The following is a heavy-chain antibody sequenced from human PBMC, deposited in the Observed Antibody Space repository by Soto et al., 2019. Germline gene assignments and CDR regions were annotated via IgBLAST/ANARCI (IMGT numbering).Heavy chain of an antibody. J-gene: IGHJ2*01. CDR2: IIPIFGTA. V-gene: IGHV1-69*01. Sequence: QVQLVQSGAEVKKPGSSVKVSCKASGGTFSSYAISWVRQAPGQGLEWMGGIIPIFGTANYAQTFQGRVTITADESTSTAYMELSSLRSEDTAVYYCARPTVYDSSGSDWYFDLLGRGTLVTVSS. CDR3: ARPTVYDSSGSDWYFDL. D-gene: IGHD3-22*01. CDR1: GGTFSSYA.